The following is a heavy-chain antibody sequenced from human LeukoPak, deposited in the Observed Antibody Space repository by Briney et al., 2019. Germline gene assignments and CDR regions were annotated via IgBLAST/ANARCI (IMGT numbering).Heavy chain of an antibody. J-gene: IGHJ4*02. CDR1: GGSISSSSYY. Sequence: SETLSLTCTVSGGSISSSSYYWDWIRQPRGKGLEWIGSVSYSGSTYYNPSLKSRVSISVDTSKNQFSLNLSSVTAADTAVYSCARRRGGEDYFDSWGQGTLVTVSS. D-gene: IGHD2-21*01. CDR2: VSYSGST. V-gene: IGHV4-39*01. CDR3: ARRRGGEDYFDS.